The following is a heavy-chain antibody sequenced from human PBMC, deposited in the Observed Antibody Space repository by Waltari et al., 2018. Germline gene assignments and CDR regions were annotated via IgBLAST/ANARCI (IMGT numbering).Heavy chain of an antibody. CDR3: ARVGGNRYYYDGRGFVYYFDY. CDR1: GYTFTTYG. CDR2: ISAGNGHT. D-gene: IGHD3-22*01. J-gene: IGHJ4*02. V-gene: IGHV1-18*01. Sequence: QVQLIQSGAEVKKPGASVKVSCKASGYTFTTYGITWVRQAPGQGLEWMGWISAGNGHTSSAQKLQDRATMTTDTSTSTAYMELRGPTSDDTAVYYCARVGGNRYYYDGRGFVYYFDYWGQGTLVTVSS.